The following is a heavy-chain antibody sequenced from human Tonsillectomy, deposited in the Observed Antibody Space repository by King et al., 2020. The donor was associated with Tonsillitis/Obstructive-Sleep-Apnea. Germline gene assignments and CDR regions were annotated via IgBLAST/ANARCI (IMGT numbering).Heavy chain of an antibody. CDR3: ARGGTYFYGSGSYYPFDY. V-gene: IGHV1-46*01. J-gene: IGHJ4*02. CDR1: GYTFTSHY. Sequence: QLVQSGAEVKKPGASMKVSCKASGYTFTSHYIHWVRQAPGQGLEWMGIINPNVGSTSCAHKFQGRVTVTRDPSTSTVYMELSSLRSEDTAVYYCARGGTYFYGSGSYYPFDYWGQGTLVTVSS. CDR2: INPNVGST. D-gene: IGHD3-10*01.